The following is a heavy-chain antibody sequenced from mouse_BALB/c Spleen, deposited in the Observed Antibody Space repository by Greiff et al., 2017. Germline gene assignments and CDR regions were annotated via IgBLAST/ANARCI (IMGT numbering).Heavy chain of an antibody. CDR1: GYAFSSYW. CDR3: ARENYYGSSSYAMDD. D-gene: IGHD1-1*01. Sequence: VQLQQSGAELVRPGSSVKISCKASGYAFSSYWMNWVKQRPGQGLEWIGQINPGDGDTNYNGKFKGKATLTADKSSSTAYMQLSSLTSEDSAVYFCARENYYGSSSYAMDDWGQGTSVTVSS. J-gene: IGHJ4*01. CDR2: INPGDGDT. V-gene: IGHV1-80*01.